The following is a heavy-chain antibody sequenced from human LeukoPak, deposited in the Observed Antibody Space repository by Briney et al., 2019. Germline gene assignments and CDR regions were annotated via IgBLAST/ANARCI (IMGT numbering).Heavy chain of an antibody. CDR1: GYTFTSYD. V-gene: IGHV1-8*01. CDR3: ARGQRTTVPLREYYYYYYYMDV. Sequence: ASVKVSCKASGYTFTSYDINWVRQATGQGLEWMGWMNPNSGNTGYAQKFQGRVTMTRNTSISTAYMELSSLRSEDTAVYYCARGQRTTVPLREYYYYYYYMDVWGKGTTVTVSS. CDR2: MNPNSGNT. J-gene: IGHJ6*03. D-gene: IGHD4-17*01.